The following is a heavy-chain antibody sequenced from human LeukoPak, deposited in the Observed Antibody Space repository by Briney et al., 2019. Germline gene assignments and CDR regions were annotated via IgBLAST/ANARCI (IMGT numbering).Heavy chain of an antibody. CDR3: TRPESSSSLACDH. J-gene: IGHJ4*02. CDR1: GFTFSSSW. D-gene: IGHD2-2*01. V-gene: IGHV3-74*01. CDR2: INSDGSTT. Sequence: GGSLRLSCAASGFTFSSSWMHWVRHAPGKGLVWVSRINSDGSTTNYADSVKGRFIISRDNAKNTLYLQMNSLRAEDMAVYYCTRPESSSSLACDHWGQGTLVTVSS.